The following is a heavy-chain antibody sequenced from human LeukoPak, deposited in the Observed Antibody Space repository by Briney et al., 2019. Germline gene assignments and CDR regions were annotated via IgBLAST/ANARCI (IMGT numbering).Heavy chain of an antibody. CDR3: AGAVNPNWYFDL. CDR1: GFTFSSYG. V-gene: IGHV3-33*01. Sequence: GGSLRLSCAASGFTFSSYGMHWVRQAPGKGLEWVAVIWYDGSNKYYADSVKGRFTISRDNSKNTLYLQMNSLRAEDTAVYYCAGAVNPNWYFDLWGRGTLVTVSS. CDR2: IWYDGSNK. J-gene: IGHJ2*01.